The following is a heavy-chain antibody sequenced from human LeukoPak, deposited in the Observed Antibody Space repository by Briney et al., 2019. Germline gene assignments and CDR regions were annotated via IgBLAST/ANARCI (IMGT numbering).Heavy chain of an antibody. CDR3: ARGPYSNYGQFDY. CDR1: GGSISSGDYY. D-gene: IGHD4-11*01. Sequence: TSETLSLXCTVSGGSISSGDYYWSWIRQPPGKGLEWIGYIYYSGITYYNPSLKSRVTISVDTSKNQFSLKLSSVTAADTAVYYCARGPYSNYGQFDYWGQGTLVTVSS. CDR2: IYYSGIT. J-gene: IGHJ4*02. V-gene: IGHV4-30-4*08.